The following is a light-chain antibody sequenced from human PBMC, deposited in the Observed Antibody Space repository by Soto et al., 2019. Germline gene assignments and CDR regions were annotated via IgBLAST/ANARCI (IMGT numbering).Light chain of an antibody. J-gene: IGLJ1*01. Sequence: QSVLTQSPSASASLGASVKLTCTLSSGHSSYAIAWHQQQPEEGPRFLMKVNSDGSHNKGDGIPARFQGSSSGAERYLTISSLQSEDEAEYYCQTWGTGIQVFGTGTKLTVL. CDR2: VNSDGSH. CDR1: SGHSSYA. CDR3: QTWGTGIQV. V-gene: IGLV4-69*01.